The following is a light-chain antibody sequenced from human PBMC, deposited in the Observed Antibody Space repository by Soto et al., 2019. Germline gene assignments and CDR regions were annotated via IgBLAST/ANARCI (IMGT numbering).Light chain of an antibody. Sequence: EIVLTQSPATLSLSPGERATLSCRASQSITTYLAWYQHRSGQAPRLLIYDASNRATGIPARFSGSGSGTAFTLTISSLEPEDFAVYYCQQRSNWLTFGGGTKVEIK. CDR1: QSITTY. V-gene: IGKV3-11*01. J-gene: IGKJ4*01. CDR3: QQRSNWLT. CDR2: DAS.